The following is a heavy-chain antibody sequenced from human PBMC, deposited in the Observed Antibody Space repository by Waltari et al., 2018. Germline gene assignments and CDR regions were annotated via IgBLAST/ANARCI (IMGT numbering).Heavy chain of an antibody. Sequence: QVQLQQWGAGLLKPSETLSLTCAVYGGSFSTYYWSWIRQPPGKGLEWIGEIYHSGSTNYNPSLKSRVTISVDTSKNQFSLKLSSVTAADTAVYYCARGGLLVAFDIWGQGTMVTVSS. D-gene: IGHD2-8*02. CDR1: GGSFSTYY. V-gene: IGHV4-34*01. J-gene: IGHJ3*02. CDR3: ARGGLLVAFDI. CDR2: IYHSGST.